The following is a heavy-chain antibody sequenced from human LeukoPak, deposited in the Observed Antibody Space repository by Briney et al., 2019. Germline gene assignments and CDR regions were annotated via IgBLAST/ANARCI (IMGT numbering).Heavy chain of an antibody. Sequence: GASVKVSCRASGYTFTRLNINGMRQAAGHGLEWMGGINPNNGNTGSAQKFQGRVTMTRDTSISTAYMELTNLKSEDTAVYFCTRGLEADRDGAFDVWGQGTKVTVTS. J-gene: IGHJ3*01. V-gene: IGHV1-8*01. CDR2: INPNNGNT. CDR3: TRGLEADRDGAFDV. CDR1: GYTFTRLN. D-gene: IGHD3-3*01.